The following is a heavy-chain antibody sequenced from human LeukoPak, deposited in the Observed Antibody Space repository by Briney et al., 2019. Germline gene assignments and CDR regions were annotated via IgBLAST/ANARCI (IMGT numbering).Heavy chain of an antibody. V-gene: IGHV3-23*01. CDR2: IGGSGYPT. CDR1: RFTFSNYA. Sequence: GGSLRLSCAASRFTFSNYAMTSVRQAAGQGLEWVTTIGGSGYPTYYADSVKGRFTISRDNSKNTLYLQMNSLRAEDTGVYYCAKIKSSGSYDYFGYWGQGTLVTVSS. D-gene: IGHD1-26*01. J-gene: IGHJ4*02. CDR3: AKIKSSGSYDYFGY.